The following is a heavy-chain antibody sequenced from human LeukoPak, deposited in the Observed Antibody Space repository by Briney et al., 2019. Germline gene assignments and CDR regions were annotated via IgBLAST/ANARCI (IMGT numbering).Heavy chain of an antibody. D-gene: IGHD6-19*01. CDR3: AQRLGSGSQNQFDY. J-gene: IGHJ4*02. V-gene: IGHV3-23*01. CDR1: GFTFSSYA. Sequence: GGSLRLSCAASGFTFSSYAMSWVRQAPGKGLEWVSSISDSGITTYYADSVKGRFTISRDNSKNTLYLQMNILRVEDTAVYYCAQRLGSGSQNQFDYWGPGSLVTVSS. CDR2: ISDSGITT.